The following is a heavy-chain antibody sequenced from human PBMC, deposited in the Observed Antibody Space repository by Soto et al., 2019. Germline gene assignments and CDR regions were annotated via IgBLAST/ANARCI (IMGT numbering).Heavy chain of an antibody. Sequence: SETLSLTCTVSGGSISSYYWSWIRQPPGKGLEWIGYIYYSGSTNYNPSLKSRVTISVDTSKNQFSLKLSSVTAADTAVYYCARRSTSCSVFDYWGQGTLVTVSS. J-gene: IGHJ4*02. V-gene: IGHV4-59*08. D-gene: IGHD2-2*01. CDR3: ARRSTSCSVFDY. CDR1: GGSISSYY. CDR2: IYYSGST.